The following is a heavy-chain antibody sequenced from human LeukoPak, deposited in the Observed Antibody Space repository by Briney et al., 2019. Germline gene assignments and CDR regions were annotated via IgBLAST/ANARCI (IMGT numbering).Heavy chain of an antibody. CDR1: GASFSGYY. J-gene: IGHJ5*02. CDR2: VNHSGST. CDR3: ASVRGSPSPRRDGYT. V-gene: IGHV4-34*01. Sequence: SETLSLTCIVDGASFSGYYWKRIRQPPGKGLERSGKVNHSGSTNCNPSLKSRVTISVDTSKNQFSLKLSSVTAADTAVYYCASVRGSPSPRRDGYTWGQGTLVTVSS. D-gene: IGHD5-24*01.